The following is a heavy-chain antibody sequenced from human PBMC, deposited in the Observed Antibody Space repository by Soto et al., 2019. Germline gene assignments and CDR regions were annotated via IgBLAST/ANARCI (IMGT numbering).Heavy chain of an antibody. V-gene: IGHV3-23*01. J-gene: IGHJ4*02. CDR3: ARTNDYNWGINWVDY. Sequence: SLRLSCAASGFTLSTYGMTWVRQAPGKGLAWVSGISYNGGSTYYADSVKGRFTISRDNSKNTLYLQMNNLRAEDTAVYYCARTNDYNWGINWVDYWGQGTLVTVSS. CDR2: ISYNGGST. CDR1: GFTLSTYG. D-gene: IGHD7-27*01.